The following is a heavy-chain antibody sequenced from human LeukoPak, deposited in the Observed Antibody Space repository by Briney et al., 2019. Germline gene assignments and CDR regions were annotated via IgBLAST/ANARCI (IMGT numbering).Heavy chain of an antibody. J-gene: IGHJ6*02. D-gene: IGHD6-19*01. CDR1: GFTFSSYA. CDR3: AKGTPGSGWYFIYYGMDV. CDR2: ISGSGGST. Sequence: PGGSLRLSCAASGFTFSSYAMSWVRQAPGKGLEWVSAISGSGGSTYYADSVKGRFTISRDNSKNTLYLQMNSLRAEDTAVYYCAKGTPGSGWYFIYYGMDVWGQGTTVTVSS. V-gene: IGHV3-23*01.